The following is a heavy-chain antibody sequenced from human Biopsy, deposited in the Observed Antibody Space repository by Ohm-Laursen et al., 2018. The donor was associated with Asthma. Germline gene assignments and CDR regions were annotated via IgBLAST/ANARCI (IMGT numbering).Heavy chain of an antibody. V-gene: IGHV1-2*06. J-gene: IGHJ5*02. CDR1: GYPFIGYH. Sequence: SSVKVSCKASGYPFIGYHIHWMRQAPGQGLEWMGRINPNSGATNYAQKFQGRVTMTRDTSISTAYMEVSRLKSDDTAVYYCARGQKSAGDRWFDPWGQGTLVTVSS. CDR3: ARGQKSAGDRWFDP. D-gene: IGHD6-13*01. CDR2: INPNSGAT.